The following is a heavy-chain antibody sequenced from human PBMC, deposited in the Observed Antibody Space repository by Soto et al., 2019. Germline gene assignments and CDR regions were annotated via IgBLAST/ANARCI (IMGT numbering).Heavy chain of an antibody. D-gene: IGHD6-6*01. CDR3: ERTERYSSSSGGYYYFGMDV. J-gene: IGHJ6*02. V-gene: IGHV4-59*11. CDR2: IYYSGSP. CDR1: DGSISSHH. Sequence: SETPSLTCPVTDGSISSHHWSWIRQPPGKGLEWIKNIYYSGSPNYNPSHKNRVNISVNKSKKQFSLMLSSVSAADTAVYYYERTERYSSSSGGYYYFGMDVWGRGTTVTVS.